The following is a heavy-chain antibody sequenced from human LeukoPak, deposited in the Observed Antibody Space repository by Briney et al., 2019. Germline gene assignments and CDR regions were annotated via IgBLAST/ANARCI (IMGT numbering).Heavy chain of an antibody. J-gene: IGHJ4*02. Sequence: PGGSLRLSCAASGFTFSSYWMSWVRQAPGKGLEWVANIKKDGSEKYYVDSVKGRFTISRDNAKNSLYLQMNSLRAEDTAVYYCAREVTMIVVVDNYFDYWGQGTLVTVSS. CDR2: IKKDGSEK. CDR3: AREVTMIVVVDNYFDY. V-gene: IGHV3-7*05. D-gene: IGHD3-22*01. CDR1: GFTFSSYW.